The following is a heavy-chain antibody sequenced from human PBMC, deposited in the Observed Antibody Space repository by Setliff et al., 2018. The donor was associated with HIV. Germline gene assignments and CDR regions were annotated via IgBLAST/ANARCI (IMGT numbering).Heavy chain of an antibody. D-gene: IGHD3-16*02. CDR1: GGTSSTHA. CDR3: ARAHYDYVWGSYRHIDY. J-gene: IGHJ4*02. CDR2: IISILDIT. Sequence: SVKVSCKASGGTSSTHAINWVRQAPGQGLEWMGQIISILDITSYAQKLQGRVSITADESTSTFYMELSDLTSADTAVYYCARAHYDYVWGSYRHIDYWGQGTLVTVSS. V-gene: IGHV1-69*10.